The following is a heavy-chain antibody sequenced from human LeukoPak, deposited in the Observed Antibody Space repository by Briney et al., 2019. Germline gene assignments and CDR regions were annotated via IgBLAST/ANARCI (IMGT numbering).Heavy chain of an antibody. J-gene: IGHJ6*02. Sequence: AGGSLRLSCAASGFTFSSYSMNWVRQAPGKGLEWVSSISSSSSYIYYADSVKGRFTISRDDAKNSLYLQMNSLRAEDTAVYYCARGVFWQQEHYGMDVWGQGTTVTVSS. D-gene: IGHD3-9*01. CDR2: ISSSSSYI. V-gene: IGHV3-21*01. CDR3: ARGVFWQQEHYGMDV. CDR1: GFTFSSYS.